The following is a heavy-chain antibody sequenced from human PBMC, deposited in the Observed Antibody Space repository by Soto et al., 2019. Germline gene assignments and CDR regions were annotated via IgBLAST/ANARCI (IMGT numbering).Heavy chain of an antibody. Sequence: GGSLRLSCAASGFTFSSYAMHWVRQAPGKGLERVAVISYDGSNKYYADSVKGRFTISRDNSKNTLYLQMNSLRAEDTAVYYCARAYSSSYYYHYGMDVWGQGTTVTVSS. CDR3: ARAYSSSYYYHYGMDV. CDR2: ISYDGSNK. V-gene: IGHV3-30-3*01. D-gene: IGHD6-6*01. J-gene: IGHJ6*02. CDR1: GFTFSSYA.